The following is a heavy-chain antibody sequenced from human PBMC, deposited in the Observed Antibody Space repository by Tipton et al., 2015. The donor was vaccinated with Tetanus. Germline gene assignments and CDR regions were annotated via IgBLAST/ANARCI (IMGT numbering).Heavy chain of an antibody. Sequence: TLSLTCTVSGDSVTSFYWSWIRQPPGKGLEWIGYIFYGGTTNYNPSLKSRVTISLDTSKNQFSLQLSSVTAADTAVYYCARGLPREPFYFDDWGQVKQVSVSS. CDR2: IFYGGTT. CDR3: ARGLPREPFYFDD. V-gene: IGHV4-59*02. D-gene: IGHD1-26*01. J-gene: IGHJ4*02. CDR1: GDSVTSFY.